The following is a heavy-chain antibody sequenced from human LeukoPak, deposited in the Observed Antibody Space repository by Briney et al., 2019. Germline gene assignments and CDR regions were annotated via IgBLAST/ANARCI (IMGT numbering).Heavy chain of an antibody. CDR2: ISSSSSYI. CDR1: GFTFSSYS. Sequence: PGGSLRLSCAASGFTFSSYSMNWVRQAPGKGLEWVSSISSSSSYIYYADSVKGRFTISRDNAKNSLYLQMNGLRAEDTAVYYCARTPLSPWYFDYWGQGTLVTVSS. V-gene: IGHV3-21*01. J-gene: IGHJ4*02. CDR3: ARTPLSPWYFDY.